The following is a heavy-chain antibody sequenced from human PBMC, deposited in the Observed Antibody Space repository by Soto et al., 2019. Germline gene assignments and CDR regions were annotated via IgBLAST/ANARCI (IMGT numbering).Heavy chain of an antibody. V-gene: IGHV3-30*02. J-gene: IGHJ6*02. D-gene: IGHD3-10*01. CDR1: GFTFSSYG. CDR2: IRYDGSNK. CDR3: ARDRTYYGSGSKGMGF. Sequence: VGSPRLSCVAAGFTFSSYGMHWVRQAPGKGLEWLAIIRYDGSNKYYGDSVKGRFTISRDNSKNTLYLEMNSLRAEDTAVYYCARDRTYYGSGSKGMGFWGQGTTVTVSS.